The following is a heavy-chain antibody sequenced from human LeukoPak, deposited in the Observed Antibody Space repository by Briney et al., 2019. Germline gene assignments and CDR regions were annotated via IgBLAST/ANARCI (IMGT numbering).Heavy chain of an antibody. CDR1: DGSISSYY. D-gene: IGHD1-26*01. CDR3: ARGRPYSGGYHLDY. V-gene: IGHV4-59*04. CDR2: IYYSGGT. Sequence: SETLSLTCTVSDGSISSYYWSWIRQPPGKGLEWIGNIYYSGGTYYNPSLKSRVTMSVDTSKNQFFLKLNSVTAADTAVYYCARGRPYSGGYHLDYWGQGTLVTVSA. J-gene: IGHJ4*02.